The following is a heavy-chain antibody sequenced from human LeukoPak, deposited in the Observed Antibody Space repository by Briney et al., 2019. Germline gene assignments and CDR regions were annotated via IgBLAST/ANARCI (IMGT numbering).Heavy chain of an antibody. CDR2: MKQDGSEK. Sequence: PGGSLRLSCVASGVIFSSYWMGWVRQAPGRGLEWVANMKQDGSEKNYVDSVKGGFTISRDNAKNTFYLQINSLRVEDTALYFCARDSGHTGYDLSDYWGQGTLVTVSS. CDR1: GVIFSSYW. V-gene: IGHV3-7*01. J-gene: IGHJ4*02. D-gene: IGHD5-12*01. CDR3: ARDSGHTGYDLSDY.